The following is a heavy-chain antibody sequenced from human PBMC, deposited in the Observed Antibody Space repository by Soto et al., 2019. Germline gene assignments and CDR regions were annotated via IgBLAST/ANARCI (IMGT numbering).Heavy chain of an antibody. V-gene: IGHV1-2*02. CDR3: ATPGPPTVTAFEY. Sequence: ASVKFSCKASGYTFTGYYMHWVRQAPGQGLEWMGWINPNSGGTNYAQKFQGRVTMTRETSISTAYMELSRLGSDDTAVYYCATPGPPTVTAFEYWGEGTLVTVSP. CDR2: INPNSGGT. J-gene: IGHJ4*02. CDR1: GYTFTGYY. D-gene: IGHD4-17*01.